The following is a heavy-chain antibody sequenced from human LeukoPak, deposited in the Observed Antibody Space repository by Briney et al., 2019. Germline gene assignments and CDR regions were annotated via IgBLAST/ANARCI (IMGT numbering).Heavy chain of an antibody. J-gene: IGHJ4*02. CDR3: ARVRELRSFTYFDY. CDR1: GGSISSYY. D-gene: IGHD1-26*01. CDR2: IYYSGST. Sequence: PSETLSLTCTVSGGSISSYYWSWIRQPPGKGLEWIGYIYYSGSTNYNPSLKSRVTISVDTSKNQFPLKLSSVTAADTAVYYCARVRELRSFTYFDYWGQGTLVTVSS. V-gene: IGHV4-59*01.